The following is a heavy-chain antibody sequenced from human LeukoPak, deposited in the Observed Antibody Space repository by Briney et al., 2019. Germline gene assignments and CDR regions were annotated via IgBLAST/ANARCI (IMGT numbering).Heavy chain of an antibody. CDR1: GGTFSIYA. CDR2: IIPIFGTG. CDR3: AGGEILEGFNY. V-gene: IGHV1-69*06. D-gene: IGHD3-3*01. J-gene: IGHJ4*02. Sequence: SVKVSCKVSGGTFSIYAINWVRQAPGQGLEWMGRIIPIFGTGNYAQNFQGRVTITADTSTTTAYIGLSSLRSEDMAVYYCAGGEILEGFNYWGQGTLVTVSS.